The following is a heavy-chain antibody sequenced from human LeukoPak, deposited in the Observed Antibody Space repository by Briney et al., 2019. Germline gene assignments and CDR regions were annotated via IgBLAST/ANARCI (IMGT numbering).Heavy chain of an antibody. Sequence: SETLSLTCTVSGGSISSSSYYWGWIRQPPGKGLEWIGSIYYSGSTYYNPSLKSRVTISVDTSKNQFSLKLSSVTAADTAVYYCARLPGGANGPYYDFWSGYYPYFDYWGQGTLVTVSS. CDR2: IYYSGST. CDR3: ARLPGGANGPYYDFWSGYYPYFDY. V-gene: IGHV4-39*01. CDR1: GGSISSSSYY. D-gene: IGHD3-3*01. J-gene: IGHJ4*02.